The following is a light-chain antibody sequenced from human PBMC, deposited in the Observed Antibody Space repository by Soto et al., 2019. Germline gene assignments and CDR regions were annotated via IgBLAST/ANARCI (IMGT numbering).Light chain of an antibody. V-gene: IGLV2-14*01. CDR2: DVS. CDR1: SSDVGGYNY. CDR3: SSYTSSSTHGV. J-gene: IGLJ3*02. Sequence: QSALTPPASVSGSPGQSITISCTGTSSDVGGYNYVSWYQQHPGKAPKLMIYDVSNRPSGVSNRFSGSKSGNTASLTISGLQAEDEADYYCSSYTSSSTHGVFGGGTKLTVL.